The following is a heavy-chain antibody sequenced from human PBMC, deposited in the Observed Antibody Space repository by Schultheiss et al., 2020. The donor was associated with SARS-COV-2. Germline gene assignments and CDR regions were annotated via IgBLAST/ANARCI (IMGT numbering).Heavy chain of an antibody. J-gene: IGHJ4*02. CDR3: ARADSSGYPDY. Sequence: SETLSLTCTVDGGSFSGYYWAWVRQTPGKGLEWIGYIHYSGSTNSNPSLEGRVVTSVDTSKNQFSLKLSSVTAADTAVYYCARADSSGYPDYWGQGTLVTVSS. V-gene: IGHV4-34*11. CDR1: GGSFSGYY. D-gene: IGHD3-22*01. CDR2: IHYSGST.